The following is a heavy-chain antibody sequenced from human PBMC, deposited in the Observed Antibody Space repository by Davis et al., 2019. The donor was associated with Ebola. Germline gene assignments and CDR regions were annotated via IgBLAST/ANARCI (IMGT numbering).Heavy chain of an antibody. CDR2: IYNGST. D-gene: IGHD2-2*01. CDR1: GFTFSSYA. J-gene: IGHJ6*02. V-gene: IGHV3-23*03. Sequence: GESLKISCAASGFTFSSYAMSWVRQAPGKGLEWVSVIYNGSTYYADSVKGRFTISRDNSKNTLYLQMNSLRAEDTAVYFCARQLPYYSYGMDVWGQGTTVTVSS. CDR3: ARQLPYYSYGMDV.